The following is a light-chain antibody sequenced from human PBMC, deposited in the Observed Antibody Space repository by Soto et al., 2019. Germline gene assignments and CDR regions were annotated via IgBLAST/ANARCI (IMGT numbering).Light chain of an antibody. CDR1: QSVSSY. J-gene: IGKJ5*01. Sequence: EIVLTQSPATLSLSPGERATLSCRASQSVSSYLAWYQQKPGQAPRLLIYDASSRATGIPARFSGSGSGTDFTLTISSLEPEDFAVYYCQQRSTWPITFGQGTRLEIK. CDR2: DAS. CDR3: QQRSTWPIT. V-gene: IGKV3-11*01.